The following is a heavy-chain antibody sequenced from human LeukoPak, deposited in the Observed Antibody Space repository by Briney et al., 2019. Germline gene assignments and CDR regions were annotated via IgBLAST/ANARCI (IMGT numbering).Heavy chain of an antibody. D-gene: IGHD5-12*01. CDR1: GYIFTNFG. Sequence: ASVKVSCKASGYIFTNFGISWVRQARGQGLEWMGWISGYNGNTKYVQKLQGRVTMTTDTSTSTAYMELRSLRSDDTAVYYCARAEWLRYGTPDYWGQGTLVTVSS. CDR2: ISGYNGNT. V-gene: IGHV1-18*01. CDR3: ARAEWLRYGTPDY. J-gene: IGHJ4*02.